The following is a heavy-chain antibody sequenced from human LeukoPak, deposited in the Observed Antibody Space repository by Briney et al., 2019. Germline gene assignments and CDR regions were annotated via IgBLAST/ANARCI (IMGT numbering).Heavy chain of an antibody. Sequence: PSETLSLTCAVYDGSFSGYYWSWIRQPPGKGLEWIGEINHSGSTNYNPSLKSRVTISVDTSKNQFSLKLSSVTAADTAVYYCASQNTVTGNWFDPWGQGTLVTVSS. J-gene: IGHJ5*02. V-gene: IGHV4-34*01. CDR3: ASQNTVTGNWFDP. CDR2: INHSGST. CDR1: DGSFSGYY. D-gene: IGHD4-17*01.